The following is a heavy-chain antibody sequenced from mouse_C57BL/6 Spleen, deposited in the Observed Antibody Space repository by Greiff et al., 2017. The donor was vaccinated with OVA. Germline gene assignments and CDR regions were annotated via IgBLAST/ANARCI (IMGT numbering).Heavy chain of an antibody. CDR3: ARSWDEFAY. Sequence: EVQLQQSGPELVKPGASVKISCKASGYTFTDYYMNWVKQSHGKSLEWIGDINPNNGGTSYNQKFKGKATLTVDKSSSTAYMELRILTSEDSAVYYCARSWDEFAYWGQGTLVTVSA. J-gene: IGHJ3*01. CDR1: GYTFTDYY. V-gene: IGHV1-26*01. D-gene: IGHD4-1*01. CDR2: INPNNGGT.